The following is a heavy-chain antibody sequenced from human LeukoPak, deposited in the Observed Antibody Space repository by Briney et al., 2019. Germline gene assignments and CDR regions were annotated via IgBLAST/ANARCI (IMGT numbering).Heavy chain of an antibody. CDR1: GFIFSSSG. V-gene: IGHV3-33*01. J-gene: IGHJ4*02. Sequence: GGSLRLSCAASGFIFSSSGMHWVRQTPGKGLEWVGIIWHDGSNKYYADSVKGRFTISRDNAKNTVYLQMNSLRVENTAVYYCARDQGTSGGWPAVGRMGYFDYWGQGTLVTVSS. D-gene: IGHD6-19*01. CDR2: IWHDGSNK. CDR3: ARDQGTSGGWPAVGRMGYFDY.